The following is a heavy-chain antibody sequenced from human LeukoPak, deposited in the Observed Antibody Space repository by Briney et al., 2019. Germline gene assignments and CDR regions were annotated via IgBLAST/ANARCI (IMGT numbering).Heavy chain of an antibody. Sequence: ASVKVSCKASGYSFTTYAMHWVRQAPGQRLEWMGWINAGNGNTKYSQKFQGRVTITRDTSASTAYMELSSLRSEDTAVYYCARDLDSSREDVWGQGTMVTVSS. J-gene: IGHJ6*02. CDR2: INAGNGNT. V-gene: IGHV1-3*01. CDR1: GYSFTTYA. CDR3: ARDLDSSREDV. D-gene: IGHD3-22*01.